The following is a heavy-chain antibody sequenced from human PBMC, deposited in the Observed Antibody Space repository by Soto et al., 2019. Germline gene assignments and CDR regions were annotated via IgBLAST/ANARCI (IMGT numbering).Heavy chain of an antibody. Sequence: ASVKVSCKASGYTFTSYAMHWVLQAPGQRLEWMGWINAGNGNTKYSQKFQGRVTITRDTSASTAYMELSSLRSEDTAVYYCARAEPYYYDSSPDFDYWGQGTLVTVSS. D-gene: IGHD3-22*01. V-gene: IGHV1-3*01. CDR3: ARAEPYYYDSSPDFDY. J-gene: IGHJ4*02. CDR1: GYTFTSYA. CDR2: INAGNGNT.